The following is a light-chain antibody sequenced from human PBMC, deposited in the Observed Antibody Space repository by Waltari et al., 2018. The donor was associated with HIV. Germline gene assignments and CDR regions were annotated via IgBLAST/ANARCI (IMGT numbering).Light chain of an antibody. Sequence: EIVLTQSPGTLSLSPGERATLSCRASQSVSRSYLTWYQQKPGQAPRLPIYGASSRATGTPDRFSGSGSGTDFTLTINRLEPEDFAVYYCQQYDGSSTFGGGTKVEIK. CDR3: QQYDGSST. CDR2: GAS. J-gene: IGKJ4*01. CDR1: QSVSRSY. V-gene: IGKV3-20*01.